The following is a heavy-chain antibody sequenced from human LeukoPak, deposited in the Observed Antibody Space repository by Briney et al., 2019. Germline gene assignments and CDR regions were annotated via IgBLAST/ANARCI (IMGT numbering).Heavy chain of an antibody. D-gene: IGHD1-26*01. CDR1: GFTFSSYW. CDR3: AKGRYLYPHY. V-gene: IGHV3-7*03. CDR2: IKQDGSEK. J-gene: IGHJ4*02. Sequence: GGSLRLSCAASGFTFSSYWMSWVRQAPGKGLEWVANIKQDGSEKYYVDSVEGRFTISRDNAKNTLYLQMNSLRAEDTAVYCCAKGRYLYPHYWGQGTLVTVSS.